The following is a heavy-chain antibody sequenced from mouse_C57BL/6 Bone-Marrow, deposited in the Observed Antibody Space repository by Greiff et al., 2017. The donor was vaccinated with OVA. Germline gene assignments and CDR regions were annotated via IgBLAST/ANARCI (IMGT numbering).Heavy chain of an antibody. CDR3: ARLHWDGAY. D-gene: IGHD4-1*01. CDR1: GYAFSSYW. V-gene: IGHV1-80*01. Sequence: VQLVESGAELVKPGASVKLSCKASGYAFSSYWMNWVKQRPGKGLEWIGKIYPGDGDTNYNGKLKGKATLTADKSSSTAYMQLSSLTSEDSAVYFCARLHWDGAYWGQGTLVTVSA. CDR2: IYPGDGDT. J-gene: IGHJ3*01.